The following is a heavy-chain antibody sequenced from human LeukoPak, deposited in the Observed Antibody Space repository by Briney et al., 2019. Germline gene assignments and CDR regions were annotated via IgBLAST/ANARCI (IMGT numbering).Heavy chain of an antibody. V-gene: IGHV4-38-2*02. CDR2: IYRRGST. CDR3: ARGVRNYYDSSGYYLFDY. Sequence: PSETLSLTCTVSGYSISSGYYWGWIRQSPGKGLEWIGNIYRRGSTHYNPSLKSRVTISMDTSKNQFSLKLSSVTAADTAVYYCARGVRNYYDSSGYYLFDYWGQGTLVTVSS. D-gene: IGHD3-22*01. CDR1: GYSISSGYY. J-gene: IGHJ4*02.